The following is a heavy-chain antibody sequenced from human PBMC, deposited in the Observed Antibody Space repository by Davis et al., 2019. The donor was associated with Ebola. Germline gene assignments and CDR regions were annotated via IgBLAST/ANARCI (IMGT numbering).Heavy chain of an antibody. Sequence: PSETLSLTCAVSGGSIGSGGYSWSWIRQPPGKGLEWIGYIYHSGSTYYNPSLKSRVTISVDRSKNQFSLKLSSVTAADTAVYYCARDAGRYYDSSGSNAFDIWDQGTMVTVSS. CDR1: GGSIGSGGYS. CDR2: IYHSGST. D-gene: IGHD3-22*01. J-gene: IGHJ3*02. CDR3: ARDAGRYYDSSGSNAFDI. V-gene: IGHV4-30-2*01.